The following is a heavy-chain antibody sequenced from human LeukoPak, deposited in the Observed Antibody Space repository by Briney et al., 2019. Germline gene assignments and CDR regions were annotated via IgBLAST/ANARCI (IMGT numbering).Heavy chain of an antibody. V-gene: IGHV4-4*07. CDR1: GGSISNYY. J-gene: IGHJ5*02. Sequence: PSETLSLTCTVSGGSISNYYWSWIRQAAGKGLEWIGRINTSGNTNYNPSLKSRVSLSVDTSKNQFSLKLSSVTAADTAVYYCARIYCDGGGCHWFDPWGQGTLVTVSS. CDR3: ARIYCDGGGCHWFDP. CDR2: INTSGNT. D-gene: IGHD2-15*01.